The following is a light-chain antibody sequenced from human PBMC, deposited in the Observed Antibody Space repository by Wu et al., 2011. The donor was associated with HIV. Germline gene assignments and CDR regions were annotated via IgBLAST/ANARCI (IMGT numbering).Light chain of an antibody. CDR1: QSVTST. Sequence: SCRASQSVTSTYLSLVPARDPGPGVPRLLIYDASSRATGIPDRFSGSGSGTEFTLTISSLQSEDFAVYYCQQYNNWPPGFGGGTKVEIK. CDR2: DAS. V-gene: IGKV3D-15*01. CDR3: QQYNNWPPG. J-gene: IGKJ4*01.